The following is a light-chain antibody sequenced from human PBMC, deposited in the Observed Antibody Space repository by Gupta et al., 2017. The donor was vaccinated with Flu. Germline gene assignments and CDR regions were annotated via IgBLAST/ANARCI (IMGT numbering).Light chain of an antibody. J-gene: IGKJ4*01. V-gene: IGKV2-28*01. CDR3: KQDLPTYH. CDR2: LGS. CDR1: QSLLHSNGYNY. Sequence: DIVMTQSPLSLPVTPGEPASISCRSSQSLLHSNGYNYLDWYLHKPGQSQQLLIYLGSKRASGATDRFSGGGGAKDFTQKSSGGEDEDGGVYYGKQDLPTYHFGGGTKVDIK.